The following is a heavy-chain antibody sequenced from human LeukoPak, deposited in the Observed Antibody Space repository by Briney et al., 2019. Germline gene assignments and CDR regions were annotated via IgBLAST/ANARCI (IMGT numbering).Heavy chain of an antibody. CDR1: GFTFSSYG. CDR3: AKPDSSSWYGNVDY. Sequence: GGSLRLSCAASGFTFSSYGMHWVRQAPGKVLEWVAVISYDGSNKYYADSVKGRFTISRDNSKNTLYLQMNSLRAEDTAVYYCAKPDSSSWYGNVDYWGQGTLVTVSS. V-gene: IGHV3-30*18. J-gene: IGHJ4*02. CDR2: ISYDGSNK. D-gene: IGHD6-13*01.